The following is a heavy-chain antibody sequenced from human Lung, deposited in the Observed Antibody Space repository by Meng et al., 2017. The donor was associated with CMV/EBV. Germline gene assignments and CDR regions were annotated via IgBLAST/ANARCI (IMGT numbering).Heavy chain of an antibody. CDR1: GYTFTSYD. CDR2: ISVYTDNT. V-gene: IGHV1-18*01. Sequence: SVXVSSXTSGYTFTSYDVSWVRQAPGQGVEWRGWISVYTDNTRSAQKYQGRLTMTTDKSTSTAHMEVRSLRSDDTAAYYCARDDPSLYSSSPGIAFWGQGTLVTVSS. D-gene: IGHD6-6*01. CDR3: ARDDPSLYSSSPGIAF. J-gene: IGHJ4*02.